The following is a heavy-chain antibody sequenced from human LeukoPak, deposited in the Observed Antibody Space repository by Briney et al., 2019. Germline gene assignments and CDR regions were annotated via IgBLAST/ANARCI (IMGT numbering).Heavy chain of an antibody. CDR3: ATSYSSGSNRGEFDP. CDR2: INHSGST. CDR1: GGSFSGYY. D-gene: IGHD6-19*01. J-gene: IGHJ5*02. Sequence: SETRSLTCAVYGGSFSGYYWSWIRQPPGKGLEWIGAINHSGSTNYNPSLKSRVTISVDTSKNQFSLKLSSVTAADTAVYYCATSYSSGSNRGEFDPWGQGTLVTVSS. V-gene: IGHV4-34*01.